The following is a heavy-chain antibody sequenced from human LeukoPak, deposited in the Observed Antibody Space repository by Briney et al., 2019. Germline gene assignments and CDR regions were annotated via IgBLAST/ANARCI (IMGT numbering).Heavy chain of an antibody. CDR1: GFTFSSYE. CDR3: ARANTAVAGRGLDY. Sequence: PGGSLRLSCAASGFTFSSYEIIWVRQAPGRGLEWISYISSSGSTIYSADSVKGRFTISRDNAKNSLYLQMNSLRTEDTAVYYCARANTAVAGRGLDYWGQGTLVTVSS. V-gene: IGHV3-48*03. D-gene: IGHD6-19*01. J-gene: IGHJ4*02. CDR2: ISSSGSTI.